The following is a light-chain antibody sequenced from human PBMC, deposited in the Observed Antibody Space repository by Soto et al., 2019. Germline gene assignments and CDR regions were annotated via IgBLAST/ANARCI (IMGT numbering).Light chain of an antibody. CDR1: QSVSSSY. V-gene: IGKV3-20*01. J-gene: IGKJ5*01. CDR2: GAS. CDR3: QHYGSSPRIT. Sequence: EIFFTQSPDTLSFSRGERATPSRRASQSVSSSYLAWYQQKPGQAPRLLIYGASSRATGIPDRFSGSGSGADFSLTISRLEPDDFAVYYCQHYGSSPRITFGLGTRLEIK.